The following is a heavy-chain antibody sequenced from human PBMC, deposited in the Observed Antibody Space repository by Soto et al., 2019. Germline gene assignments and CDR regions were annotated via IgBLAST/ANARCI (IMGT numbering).Heavy chain of an antibody. Sequence: QVQLVESGGGLVKPGGSLRLSCAASGFIFSDYYMSWIRQAPGKGLEWVSFISTSYSPIFYADSVKGRFSISRDNAKNSLFLQMNSLRADDTAVYYCARGAPGDSHYFGFWGQGTRVTVSS. J-gene: IGHJ4*02. V-gene: IGHV3-11*01. CDR1: GFIFSDYY. D-gene: IGHD1-26*01. CDR2: ISTSYSPI. CDR3: ARGAPGDSHYFGF.